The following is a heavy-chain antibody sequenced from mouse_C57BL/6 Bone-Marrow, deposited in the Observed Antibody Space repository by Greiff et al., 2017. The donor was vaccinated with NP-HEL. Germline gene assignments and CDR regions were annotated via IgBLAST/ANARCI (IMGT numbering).Heavy chain of an antibody. CDR3: ARLTLIYPMDY. J-gene: IGHJ4*01. CDR2: IHSNSGST. D-gene: IGHD2-1*01. Sequence: VQLQQPGAELVKPGASVKLSCKASGYTFTSYWMHWVKQRPGQGLEWIGMIHSNSGSTNYNEKFKSKATLTVDKSSSTAYMQLSSLTSEDSAVYYCARLTLIYPMDYWGQGTSVTVSS. V-gene: IGHV1-64*01. CDR1: GYTFTSYW.